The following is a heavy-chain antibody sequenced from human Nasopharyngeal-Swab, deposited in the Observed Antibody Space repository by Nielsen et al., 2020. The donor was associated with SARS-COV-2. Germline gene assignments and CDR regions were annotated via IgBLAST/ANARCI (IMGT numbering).Heavy chain of an antibody. CDR1: GGTFSSYA. CDR3: ASTPNYYDSSGYYFDY. V-gene: IGHV1-69*06. J-gene: IGHJ4*02. CDR2: IIPIFGTA. D-gene: IGHD3-22*01. Sequence: SVKVSCKASGGTFSSYAISWVRQAPGQGLEWMGGIIPIFGTANYAQKFQGRVTITADKSTSTAYMELSSLRSEDTAVYYCASTPNYYDSSGYYFDYWGQRTLVTVSS.